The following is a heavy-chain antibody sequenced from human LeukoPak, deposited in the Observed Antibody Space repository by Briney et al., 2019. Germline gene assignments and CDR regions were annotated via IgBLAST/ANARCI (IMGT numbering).Heavy chain of an antibody. Sequence: GSSVKVSCKASGGTFSSYAISWVRQAPGQGLGWMGGIIPIFGTANYAQKFQGRVTITTDESTSTAYMELSSLRSEDTAVYYCARNVFSYGSFDYWGQGTLVTVSS. CDR3: ARNVFSYGSFDY. D-gene: IGHD5-18*01. V-gene: IGHV1-69*05. CDR2: IIPIFGTA. CDR1: GGTFSSYA. J-gene: IGHJ4*02.